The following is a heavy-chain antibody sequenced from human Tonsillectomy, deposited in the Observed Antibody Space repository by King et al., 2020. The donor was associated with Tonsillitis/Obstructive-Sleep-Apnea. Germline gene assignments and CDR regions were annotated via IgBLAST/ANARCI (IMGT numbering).Heavy chain of an antibody. CDR2: IKQDGSEK. Sequence: VQLVESGGGFVQPGGSLRLSCAASGFTFSSYWMTWVRQAPGKGLEWVANIKQDGSEKYHVDSVKGRFTISRDNAKNSLYLQMKSLRAEDTAVYYCARGLYCSGGSCYLAAFDIWGQGTMVTVSS. J-gene: IGHJ3*02. CDR3: ARGLYCSGGSCYLAAFDI. CDR1: GFTFSSYW. V-gene: IGHV3-7*03. D-gene: IGHD2-15*01.